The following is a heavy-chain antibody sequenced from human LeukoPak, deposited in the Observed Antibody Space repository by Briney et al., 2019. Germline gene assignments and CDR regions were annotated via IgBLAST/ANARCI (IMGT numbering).Heavy chain of an antibody. CDR3: AREGASIAARGEMG. CDR2: INPNSGGT. CDR1: GYTFTGYY. J-gene: IGHJ4*02. V-gene: IGHV1-2*02. Sequence: ASVKVSCKASGYTFTGYYMHWVRQAPGQGLEWMGWINPNSGGTNYAQKFRGRVTMTRDTSISTAYMELSRLRSDDTAVYYCAREGASIAARGEMGWGQGTLVTVSS. D-gene: IGHD6-6*01.